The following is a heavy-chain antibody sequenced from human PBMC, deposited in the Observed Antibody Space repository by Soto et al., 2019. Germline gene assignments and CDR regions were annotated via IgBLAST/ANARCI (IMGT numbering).Heavy chain of an antibody. J-gene: IGHJ6*02. CDR3: ATRRELAGSNYYYYGMDF. Sequence: GASVKVSCKVSGYTLTELSMHWVRQAPGKGLEWMGGFDPEDGETIYAQKFQGRVTMTEDTSTDTAYMELSSLRSEDTAVYYCATRRELAGSNYYYYGMDFWGQGTTVTVSS. CDR2: FDPEDGET. V-gene: IGHV1-24*01. CDR1: GYTLTELS. D-gene: IGHD1-26*01.